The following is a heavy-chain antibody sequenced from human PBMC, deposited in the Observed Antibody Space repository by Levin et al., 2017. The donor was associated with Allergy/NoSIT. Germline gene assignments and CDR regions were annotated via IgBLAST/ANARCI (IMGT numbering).Heavy chain of an antibody. D-gene: IGHD2/OR15-2a*01. V-gene: IGHV3-7*04. CDR3: ARDKGPNTWDY. CDR1: GFTFSSSW. CDR2: IKHDGSEK. J-gene: IGHJ4*02. Sequence: GESLKISCAASGFTFSSSWMSWVRQAPGKGLEWVASIKHDGSEKYFVDSVKDRFTVSKDNAKNSLYLQMNSLRAEDTAVYYCARDKGPNTWDYWGQGTLVTVSS.